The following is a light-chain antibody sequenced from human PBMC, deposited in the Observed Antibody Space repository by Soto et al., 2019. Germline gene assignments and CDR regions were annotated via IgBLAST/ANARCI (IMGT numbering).Light chain of an antibody. CDR3: QQYHNWPPQYT. CDR1: QTISSN. V-gene: IGKV3-15*01. J-gene: IGKJ2*01. CDR2: GAS. Sequence: EIVMTQSPATLSVSPGERATLSCRASQTISSNLAWYQQKPGQAPRLLIHGASTRATGVPARFSGSGSGTELTLPITSMQSEDFAVYYCQQYHNWPPQYTFGQGTKLQIK.